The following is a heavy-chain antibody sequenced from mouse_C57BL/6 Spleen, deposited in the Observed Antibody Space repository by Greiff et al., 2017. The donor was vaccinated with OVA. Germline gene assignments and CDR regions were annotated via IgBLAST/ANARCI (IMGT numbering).Heavy chain of an antibody. V-gene: IGHV1-81*01. CDR2: IYPSTGHT. CDR3: ERFTTTVPGRFDY. Sequence: QVQLQQSGAELARPGASVKLSCKASGYTFTSYVISWVKPRPEQSLEWIGEIYPSTGHTSYNQKFKAKATLTVDKSSSTAYMQLKSLTCEESAVYYGERFTTTVPGRFDYWGQGTTLTVSS. J-gene: IGHJ2*01. D-gene: IGHD1-1*01. CDR1: GYTFTSYV.